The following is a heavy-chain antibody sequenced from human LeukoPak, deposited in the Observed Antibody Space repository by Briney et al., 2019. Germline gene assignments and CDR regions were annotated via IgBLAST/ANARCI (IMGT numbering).Heavy chain of an antibody. V-gene: IGHV3-74*01. D-gene: IGHD1-26*01. J-gene: IGHJ4*02. CDR1: GFTFSSYW. CDR2: ITTDGTGT. Sequence: TGGSLRLSCAASGFTFSSYWMHWVRQAPGKGLVWVSRITTDGTGTSYADSVKGRFTISRDNAKNTLYLQMNSLRAEDTAVYYCARDIGGYFDYWGQGTLVTVSS. CDR3: ARDIGGYFDY.